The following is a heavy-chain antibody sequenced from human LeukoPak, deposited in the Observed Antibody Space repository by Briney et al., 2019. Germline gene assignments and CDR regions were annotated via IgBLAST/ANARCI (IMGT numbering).Heavy chain of an antibody. V-gene: IGHV1-8*01. CDR2: MNPNSGNT. D-gene: IGHD3-16*01. CDR3: ARGKYYDRYAFDI. Sequence: ASVKVSCKASGYTFTTYDINWVRQATGQGLERMGWMNPNSGNTGYAQKFQGRVTMTRNTSITTAYMELSSLISEDTAVYYCARGKYYDRYAFDIWGQGTMVTVSS. CDR1: GYTFTTYD. J-gene: IGHJ3*02.